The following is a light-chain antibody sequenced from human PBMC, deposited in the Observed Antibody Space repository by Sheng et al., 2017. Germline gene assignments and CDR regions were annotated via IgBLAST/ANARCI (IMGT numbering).Light chain of an antibody. CDR3: SLYIGKSYA. CDR1: STDVDDFNY. J-gene: IGLJ1*01. CDR2: DVT. Sequence: QSPLTQPASVSGSPGQSITISCTGSSTDVDDFNYVSWYQRHPGKAPKLLIFDVTKRPSGVSSRFSGSGSDNTASLTISGLQHEDEADYFCSLYIGKSYAFGTGTAVTVL. V-gene: IGLV2-14*03.